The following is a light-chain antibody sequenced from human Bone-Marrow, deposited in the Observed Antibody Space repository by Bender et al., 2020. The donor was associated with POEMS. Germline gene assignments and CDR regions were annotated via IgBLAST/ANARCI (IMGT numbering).Light chain of an antibody. CDR3: SSYSSSSTFVL. CDR1: SSDVGAYNY. CDR2: DVS. Sequence: QSALTQPASVSGSPGESITISCAGSSSDVGAYNYVSWYQQHPGEAPRLMIYDVSDRPSGVSQRFSGSKSGNTASLSISGLQTEDEADYYCSSYSSSSTFVLFGGGTKVTVL. V-gene: IGLV2-14*03. J-gene: IGLJ2*01.